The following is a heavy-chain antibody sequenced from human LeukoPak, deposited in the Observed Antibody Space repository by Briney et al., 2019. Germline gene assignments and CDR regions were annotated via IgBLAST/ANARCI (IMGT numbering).Heavy chain of an antibody. D-gene: IGHD4/OR15-4a*01. J-gene: IGHJ4*02. CDR2: ISFYNGNT. V-gene: IGHV1-18*01. CDR1: GYSFTTYG. Sequence: ASVKVSCKASGYSFTTYGIAWVRQASGRGLEGMGWISFYNGNTKYAQKYQGRVTMTTDTSTSTAYMDLRSLSSDDTAVYYCARGVSARWVDYWGQGTLVTVSS. CDR3: ARGVSARWVDY.